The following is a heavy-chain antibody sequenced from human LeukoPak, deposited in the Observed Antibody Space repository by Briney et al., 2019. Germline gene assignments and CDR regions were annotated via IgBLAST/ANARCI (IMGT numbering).Heavy chain of an antibody. CDR3: AKDTYSSGWYFDYYYYYGMDV. V-gene: IGHV3-23*01. CDR1: GFTFSTSW. Sequence: GGSLRLSCAASGFTFSTSWMTWVRQAPGKGLEWVSAISGSGGSTYYADSVKGRFTISRDNSKNTLYLQMNSLRAEDTAVYYCAKDTYSSGWYFDYYYYYGMDVWGQGTTVTVSS. J-gene: IGHJ6*02. CDR2: ISGSGGST. D-gene: IGHD6-19*01.